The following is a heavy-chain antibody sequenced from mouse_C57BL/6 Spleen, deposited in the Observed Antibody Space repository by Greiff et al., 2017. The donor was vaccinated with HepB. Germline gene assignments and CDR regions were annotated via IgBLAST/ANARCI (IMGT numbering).Heavy chain of an antibody. CDR3: TRPYYGSTWFAY. V-gene: IGHV1-15*01. D-gene: IGHD1-1*01. CDR1: GYTFTDYE. Sequence: VQLQQSGAELVRPGASVTLSCKASGYTFTDYEMHWVKQTPVHGLEWIGAIDPETGGTAYNQKFKGKAILTADKSSSTAYMELRSLTSEDSAVYYCTRPYYGSTWFAYWGQGTLVTVSA. J-gene: IGHJ3*01. CDR2: IDPETGGT.